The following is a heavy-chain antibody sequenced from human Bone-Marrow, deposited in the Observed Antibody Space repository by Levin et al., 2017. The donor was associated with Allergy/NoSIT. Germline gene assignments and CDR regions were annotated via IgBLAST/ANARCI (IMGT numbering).Heavy chain of an antibody. V-gene: IGHV1-18*01. Sequence: ASVKVSCKASGDTLTNFHITWLRQAPGQRLEWMGWISGYNGHTNYAQSLQGRVTMTIDTSTSTAYMELRSLRSDDTAVYYCARVVSSSSPDYYYYGLDVWGQGTTVTVSS. CDR3: ARVVSSSSPDYYYYGLDV. D-gene: IGHD2-2*01. J-gene: IGHJ6*02. CDR1: GDTLTNFH. CDR2: ISGYNGHT.